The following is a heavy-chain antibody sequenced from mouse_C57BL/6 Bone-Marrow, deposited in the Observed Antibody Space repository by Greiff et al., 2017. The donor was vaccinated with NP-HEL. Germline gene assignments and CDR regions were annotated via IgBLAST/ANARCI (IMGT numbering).Heavy chain of an antibody. CDR2: ISNGGGST. D-gene: IGHD2-4*01. Sequence: EVKLVESGGGLVQPGGSLKLSCAASGFTFSDYYMYWVRQTPEKRLEWVAYISNGGGSTYYPDTVKGRFTISRDNAKNTLYLQMSRLKSEDTAMYYCARDLYDYDEAYWGQGTLVTVSA. CDR3: ARDLYDYDEAY. J-gene: IGHJ3*01. V-gene: IGHV5-12*01. CDR1: GFTFSDYY.